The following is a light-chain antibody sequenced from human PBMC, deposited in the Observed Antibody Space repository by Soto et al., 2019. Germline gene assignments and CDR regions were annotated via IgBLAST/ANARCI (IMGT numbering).Light chain of an antibody. CDR2: GAS. CDR3: QVYGILRRT. Sequence: EFLLTQSPATLSLSPGDRATLSCRASQSISSYLAWYQQKPGQAPRLLIYGASSRATGIPDRFSGSGSGTDFTLTISRLQPEDFALYYCQVYGILRRTFGQGAKVDI. J-gene: IGKJ1*01. V-gene: IGKV3-20*01. CDR1: QSISSY.